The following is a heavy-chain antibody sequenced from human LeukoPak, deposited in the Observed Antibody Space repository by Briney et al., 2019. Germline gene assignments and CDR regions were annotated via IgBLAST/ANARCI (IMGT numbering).Heavy chain of an antibody. J-gene: IGHJ4*02. CDR1: GFTFSSYA. CDR3: ARGYPIMISWGYFDY. D-gene: IGHD3-16*01. Sequence: PGGSLRLSCAASGFTFSSYAMPWVRQAPGKGLEWVAVISYDGSNKYYAESVKGRFTISRDNSKNTLYLQMNSLRAEDTAVYYCARGYPIMISWGYFDYWGQGTLVTVSS. CDR2: ISYDGSNK. V-gene: IGHV3-30-3*01.